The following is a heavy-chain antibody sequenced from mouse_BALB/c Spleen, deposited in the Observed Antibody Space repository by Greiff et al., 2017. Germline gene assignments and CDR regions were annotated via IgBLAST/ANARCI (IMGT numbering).Heavy chain of an antibody. CDR2: ISSGGSYT. CDR1: GFTFSSYG. D-gene: IGHD4-1*01. CDR3: ARQWERAMDY. Sequence: EVMLVESGGDLVKPGGSLKLSCAASGFTFSSYGMSWVRQTPDKRLEWVATISSGGSYTYYPDSVKGRFTISRDNAKNTLYLQMSSLKSEDTAMYYCARQWERAMDYWGQGTSVTVSS. V-gene: IGHV5-6*01. J-gene: IGHJ4*01.